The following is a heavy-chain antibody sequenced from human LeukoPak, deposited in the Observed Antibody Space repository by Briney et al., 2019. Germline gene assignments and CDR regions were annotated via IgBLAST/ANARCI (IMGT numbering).Heavy chain of an antibody. D-gene: IGHD4-17*01. CDR1: RFTFSSYA. CDR2: ISGSGGST. CDR3: AKGQTTRYYYYGMDV. V-gene: IGHV3-23*01. Sequence: GGSLRLSCAASRFTFSSYAMSWVRQAPGKGLEWVSAISGSGGSTYYADSVKGRFTISRDNSKNTLYLQMNSLRAEDTAVYYCAKGQTTRYYYYGMDVWAKGPRSPSPQ. J-gene: IGHJ6*04.